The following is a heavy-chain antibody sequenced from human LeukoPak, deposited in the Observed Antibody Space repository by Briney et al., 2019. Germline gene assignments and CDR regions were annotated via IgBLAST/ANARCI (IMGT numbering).Heavy chain of an antibody. Sequence: SETLSLTCTVSGGSIRSHSWHWIRQSPGKGLEWIGSINYFGTTTYKPSLKSRVTLSVDTSKNQFSLKLTSVTAADTAVYYCARDIGGDTDGRASYWFAPWGQGTLVTVSS. CDR1: GGSIRSHS. CDR2: INYFGTT. CDR3: ARDIGGDTDGRASYWFAP. D-gene: IGHD1-1*01. V-gene: IGHV4-59*11. J-gene: IGHJ5*02.